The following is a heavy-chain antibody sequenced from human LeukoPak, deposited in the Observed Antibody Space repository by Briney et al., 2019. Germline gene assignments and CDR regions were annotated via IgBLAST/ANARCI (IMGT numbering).Heavy chain of an antibody. CDR1: GDSVSSNSAA. V-gene: IGHV6-1*01. CDR3: AREVWGSLPSGFDY. CDR2: TYYRSKWYN. J-gene: IGHJ4*02. Sequence: SQTLSLTCAISGDSVSSNSAAWNWIRQSPSRGLEWLGRTYYRSKWYNDYAVSVKSRITINPDTSKNQFSLKLSSVTAADTAVYYCAREVWGSLPSGFDYWGQGTLVTVSS. D-gene: IGHD7-27*01.